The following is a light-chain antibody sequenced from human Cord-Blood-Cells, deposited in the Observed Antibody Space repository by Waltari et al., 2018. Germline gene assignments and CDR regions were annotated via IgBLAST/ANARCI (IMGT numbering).Light chain of an antibody. Sequence: QSALTQPASVSGSPGQSITISCTGTSSDVGGYNYVSWYQQHPGKAPKLMIYDVSNRPSGFSNRFSGSKSGNTASLTISGLQAEDEADYYCSSYTSSSNNYVFGTGTKVTVL. CDR3: SSYTSSSNNYV. CDR1: SSDVGGYNY. V-gene: IGLV2-14*01. CDR2: DVS. J-gene: IGLJ1*01.